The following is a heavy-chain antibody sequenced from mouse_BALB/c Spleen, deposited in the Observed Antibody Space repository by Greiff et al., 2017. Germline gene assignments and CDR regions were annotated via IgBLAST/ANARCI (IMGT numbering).Heavy chain of an antibody. V-gene: IGHV3-6*02. CDR2: ISYDGSN. CDR1: GYSITSGYY. CDR3: ARVRGNSFFDY. Sequence: EVQRVESGPGLVKPSQSLSLTCSVTGYSITSGYYWNWIRQFPGNKLEWMGYISYDGSNNYNPSLKNRISITRDTSKNQFFLKLNSVTTEDTATYYCARVRGNSFFDYWGQGTTLTVSS. D-gene: IGHD2-1*01. J-gene: IGHJ2*01.